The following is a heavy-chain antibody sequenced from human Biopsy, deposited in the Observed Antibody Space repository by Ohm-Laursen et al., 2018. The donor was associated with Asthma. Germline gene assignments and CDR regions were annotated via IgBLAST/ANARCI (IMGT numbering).Heavy chain of an antibody. CDR1: GFSFSEFV. CDR2: IYSGGTS. J-gene: IGHJ1*01. V-gene: IGHV3-53*01. CDR3: ARTFHFWSPYHAEHYQL. D-gene: IGHD3-3*02. Sequence: SLRLSCAASGFSFSEFVMHWVRQAPGKGLEWVSVIYSGGTSHTADSVRGRFTISRDYSKNTLYLQMHSLRAEDTAVYYCARTFHFWSPYHAEHYQLWGQGTLVTVSS.